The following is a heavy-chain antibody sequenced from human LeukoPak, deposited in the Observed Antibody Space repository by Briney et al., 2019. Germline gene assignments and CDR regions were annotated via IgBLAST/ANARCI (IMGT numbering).Heavy chain of an antibody. CDR1: GFTFANYA. Sequence: PGGSLRLSCAASGFTFANYAMTWVRQAPGKGLEWVSTINPSGESINFAGSVRGRFTISRDNSKNTLYLQMNSLRDEDTAVYKCAKDRDGSTWCLLNYMDGWGKGTTVTVSS. D-gene: IGHD6-13*01. CDR2: INPSGESI. CDR3: AKDRDGSTWCLLNYMDG. V-gene: IGHV3-23*01. J-gene: IGHJ6*03.